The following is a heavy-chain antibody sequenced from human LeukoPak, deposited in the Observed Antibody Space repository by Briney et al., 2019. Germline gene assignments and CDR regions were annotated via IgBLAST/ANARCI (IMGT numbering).Heavy chain of an antibody. J-gene: IGHJ6*03. V-gene: IGHV3-15*01. CDR1: GFAFSNAW. D-gene: IGHD5-18*01. CDR3: TTRGYSYGWTTTEYYYMDV. CDR2: IKSKTDGGTA. Sequence: GGSLRLSCAASGFAFSNAWMSWVRQAPAKGLEWVGRIKSKTDGGTADYAAPVTGRFTISRDDSKNTLYLQMNSLKTEDTAVYYCTTRGYSYGWTTTEYYYMDVWGKGTTVTVSS.